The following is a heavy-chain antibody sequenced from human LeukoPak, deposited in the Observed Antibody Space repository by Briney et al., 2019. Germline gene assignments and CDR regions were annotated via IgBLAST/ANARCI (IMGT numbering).Heavy chain of an antibody. D-gene: IGHD2-15*01. V-gene: IGHV4-4*09. Sequence: SETLSLTCTVSGDSINDHYWSWIRQPPGEGLEWTAYIYSSVSTNYNPSLKSRVTMSVDTSKNQFSLKLSSVTAADTAVYYCARGRYCSADICSGGDAFDIWGQGTMVSVSS. CDR3: ARGRYCSADICSGGDAFDI. CDR2: IYSSVST. CDR1: GDSINDHY. J-gene: IGHJ3*02.